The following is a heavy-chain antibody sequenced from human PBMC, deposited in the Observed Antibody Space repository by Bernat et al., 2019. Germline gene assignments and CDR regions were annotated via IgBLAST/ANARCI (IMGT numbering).Heavy chain of an antibody. J-gene: IGHJ4*02. V-gene: IGHV3-15*01. CDR1: GFTFSNAW. Sequence: EVQLVESGGGLVKPGGSLRLSCAASGFTFSNAWMSWVRQAPGKGLEWVGRIKSKTDGGATDYAAPVKGRFTISRDDSKNTLYLQMNSLKTEDTAVYYCTTKRLGYCSSTSCYIDYWGQGTLVTVSS. D-gene: IGHD2-2*02. CDR2: IKSKTDGGAT. CDR3: TTKRLGYCSSTSCYIDY.